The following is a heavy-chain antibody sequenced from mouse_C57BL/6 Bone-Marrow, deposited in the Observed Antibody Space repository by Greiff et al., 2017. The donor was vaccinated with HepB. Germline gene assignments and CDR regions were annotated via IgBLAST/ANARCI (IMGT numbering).Heavy chain of an antibody. CDR1: GYTFTSYW. V-gene: IGHV1-64*01. CDR2: IHPNSGST. J-gene: IGHJ2*01. D-gene: IGHD2-3*01. Sequence: QVQLQQPGAELVKPGASVKLSCKASGYTFTSYWMHWVKQRPGQGLEWIGMIHPNSGSTNYNEKFKSKATLTVDKSSITAYMQLSSLTSEDSAVYYCARRWLLLLFDYWGQGTTLTVSS. CDR3: ARRWLLLLFDY.